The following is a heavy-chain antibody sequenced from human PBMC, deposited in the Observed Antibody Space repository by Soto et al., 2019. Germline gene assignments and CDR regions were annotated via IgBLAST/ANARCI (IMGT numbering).Heavy chain of an antibody. CDR3: ARSGSVPYSYYCLDV. CDR2: ISTYNGDT. Sequence: VQLVQSGAEVKKPGASVKVSCKASGYTFSRSGISWVRQAPGQGLEWMGWISTYNGDTNYAQKVQGRVTMTTDTSTSTAFMELMRLRSDDTAVYYCARSGSVPYSYYCLDVWGQGTTVTVSS. J-gene: IGHJ6*02. D-gene: IGHD1-26*01. V-gene: IGHV1-18*01. CDR1: GYTFSRSG.